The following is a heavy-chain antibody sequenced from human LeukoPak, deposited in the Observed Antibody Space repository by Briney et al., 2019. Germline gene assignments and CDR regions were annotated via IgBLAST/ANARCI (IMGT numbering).Heavy chain of an antibody. J-gene: IGHJ4*02. Sequence: PGGSLRLSCAASVFTFSSYEMNWIRQAPGKGLEWVSYFSSSGSTIYYADSVKGRFAISRNNAENSLYLQMNSLRAEDTAVYYCPSSLEPADILLVSFAYWGQGTLVTVSS. CDR3: PSSLEPADILLVSFAY. CDR2: FSSSGSTI. CDR1: VFTFSSYE. V-gene: IGHV3-48*03. D-gene: IGHD2-2*01.